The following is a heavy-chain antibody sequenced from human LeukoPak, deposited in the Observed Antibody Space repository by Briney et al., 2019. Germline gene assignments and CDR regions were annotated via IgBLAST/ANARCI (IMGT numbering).Heavy chain of an antibody. V-gene: IGHV3-21*06. J-gene: IGHJ3*02. CDR3: ARWGYHSRGYYPYLDAFDI. D-gene: IGHD3-22*01. CDR1: GFTFNSYS. Sequence: PGGSLRLSCAASGFTFNSYSMNWVRQAPGKGLKWVSSITSIGDYIFYADSMKGRFTISRDNAENSLYLEMNSLRAEDTAVYYCARWGYHSRGYYPYLDAFDIWGQGTMVTVSS. CDR2: ITSIGDYI.